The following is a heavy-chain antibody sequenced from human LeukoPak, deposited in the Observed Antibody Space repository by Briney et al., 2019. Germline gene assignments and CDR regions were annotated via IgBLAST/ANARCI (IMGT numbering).Heavy chain of an antibody. CDR2: ISASGTLT. Sequence: PGGSLRLSCAASGFSFSSYEMNWVRQAPGKGLEWISYISASGTLTHYADSVKGRFSISRDSSKNILYLQMNSLRAEDTAVYYCAKDRCSNGIGCYYYYMDVWGKGTTVTISS. D-gene: IGHD2-8*01. J-gene: IGHJ6*03. CDR3: AKDRCSNGIGCYYYYMDV. V-gene: IGHV3-48*03. CDR1: GFSFSSYE.